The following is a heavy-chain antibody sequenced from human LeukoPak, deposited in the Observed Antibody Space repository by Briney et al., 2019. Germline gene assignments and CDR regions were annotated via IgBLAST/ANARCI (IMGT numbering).Heavy chain of an antibody. J-gene: IGHJ5*01. CDR3: ARDLWNFYDDSGYNRDFDS. V-gene: IGHV1-18*01. CDR2: IGTYGGDT. CDR1: TSR. D-gene: IGHD3-22*01. Sequence: EASVKVSCKATSRISWVRQAPGQGLEGMGWIGTYGGDTYYAQKFQGRITVTTDTSTSTVYMELRNLRSDDTAVYYCARDLWNFYDDSGYNRDFDSWGQGTLVTVSS.